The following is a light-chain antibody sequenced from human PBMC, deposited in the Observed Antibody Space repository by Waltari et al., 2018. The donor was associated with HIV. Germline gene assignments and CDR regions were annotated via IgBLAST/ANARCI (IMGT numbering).Light chain of an antibody. CDR1: VLAKKY. CDR3: YSAADNNLGV. J-gene: IGLJ2*01. V-gene: IGLV3-27*01. Sequence: SYELTQPSSVSVSPGQTARITCSGDVLAKKYARWFQQKPSQAPVLVIYKDSERPSGIPERFSGSSSGTTVTLTSSGAQVEDEAYYYCYSAADNNLGVFGGGTKLTVL. CDR2: KDS.